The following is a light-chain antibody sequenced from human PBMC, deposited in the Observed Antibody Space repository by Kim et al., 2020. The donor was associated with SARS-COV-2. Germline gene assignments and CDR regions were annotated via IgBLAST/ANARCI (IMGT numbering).Light chain of an antibody. Sequence: SSDLTQDPAVSVALGQTVRITCQGASLRTYYASWYQQKPGQAPLLVIYGKNNRPSGIPDRFSGSSSGNTASLTVTGAQAVDEAAYYWNSRDKNGDHVVF. J-gene: IGLJ2*01. CDR2: GKN. CDR3: NSRDKNGDHVV. CDR1: SLRTYY. V-gene: IGLV3-19*01.